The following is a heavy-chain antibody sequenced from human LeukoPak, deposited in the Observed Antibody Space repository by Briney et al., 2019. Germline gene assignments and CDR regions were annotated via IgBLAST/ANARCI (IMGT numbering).Heavy chain of an antibody. Sequence: PSETLSLTCAVYGGSFSGYYWSWIRQPPGKGLEWIGEIYHSGSTNYNPSLKSRVTISVDKSKNQFSLKLSSVTAADTAVYYCARVSGLYGDYDYWGQGTLVTVSS. D-gene: IGHD4-17*01. CDR2: IYHSGST. CDR1: GGSFSGYY. V-gene: IGHV4-34*01. J-gene: IGHJ4*02. CDR3: ARVSGLYGDYDY.